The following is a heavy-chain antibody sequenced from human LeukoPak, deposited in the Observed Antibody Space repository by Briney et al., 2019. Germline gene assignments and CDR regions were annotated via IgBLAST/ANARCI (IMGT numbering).Heavy chain of an antibody. CDR1: GGSISPYY. Sequence: SETLSLTCTVSGGSISPYYWSWIRQPPGKGLEWIGYIYSSGSTNYNPSLKSRVTISVDTSKNQFSLKLSSVTAADTAVYYCARGNSSSWYPGTYYYYGMDVWGQGTTVTVSS. D-gene: IGHD6-13*01. J-gene: IGHJ6*02. CDR3: ARGNSSSWYPGTYYYYGMDV. V-gene: IGHV4-59*12. CDR2: IYSSGST.